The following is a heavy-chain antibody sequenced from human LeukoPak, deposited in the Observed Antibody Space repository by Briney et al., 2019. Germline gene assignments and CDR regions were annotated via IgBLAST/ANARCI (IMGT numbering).Heavy chain of an antibody. CDR2: ISGSGGST. J-gene: IGHJ5*02. V-gene: IGHV3-23*01. CDR3: AKYAYSGSYSGWFDP. CDR1: GLTFSNYA. D-gene: IGHD1-26*01. Sequence: PGGSLRLSCGAFGLTFSNYAMSWVRQAPGKGLEWVSGISGSGGSTYYADSVKGRFTISRDNSKNTLYLQMNSLRAEDTAVYYCAKYAYSGSYSGWFDPWGQGTLVTVSS.